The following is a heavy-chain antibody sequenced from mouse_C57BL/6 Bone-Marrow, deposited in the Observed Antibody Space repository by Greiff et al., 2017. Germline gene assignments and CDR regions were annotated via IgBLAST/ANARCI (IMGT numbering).Heavy chain of an antibody. CDR3: ARSRWLLLTYWYFDV. V-gene: IGHV1-85*01. Sequence: VQLQQSGPELVKPGASVKLSCKASGYTFTSYDINWVKQRPGQGLEWIGWIYPSDGSTKYNEKFKGKATLTVDPSSSTAYMELHSLTSEDSAVYFCARSRWLLLTYWYFDVWGTGTTVTVSS. CDR1: GYTFTSYD. D-gene: IGHD2-3*01. CDR2: IYPSDGST. J-gene: IGHJ1*03.